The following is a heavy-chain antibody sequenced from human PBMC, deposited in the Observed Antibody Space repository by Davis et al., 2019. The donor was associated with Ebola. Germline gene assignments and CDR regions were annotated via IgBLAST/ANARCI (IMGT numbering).Heavy chain of an antibody. J-gene: IGHJ5*02. CDR3: ARVNALTGYSRFDP. CDR2: INSASDTI. CDR1: GFIFSAFS. D-gene: IGHD3-9*01. V-gene: IGHV3-48*04. Sequence: GESLKISCAASGFIFSAFSMTWVRQAPGKGPEWISYINSASDTIYYADSVKGRFTISRDNAKSSLYLQMNSLRAEDTALYHCARVNALTGYSRFDPWGQGTQVTVSS.